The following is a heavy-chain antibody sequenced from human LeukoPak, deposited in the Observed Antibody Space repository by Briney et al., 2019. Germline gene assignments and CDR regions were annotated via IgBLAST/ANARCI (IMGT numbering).Heavy chain of an antibody. D-gene: IGHD1-26*01. V-gene: IGHV4-61*01. Sequence: PSETLSLTCTVSGDSLNIGRYYWGWIRQPPAKGLECIGYIYYSGSTNYNPSLKSRVTISVDTSKSQFSLKLSSVTAADTAVYYCARLYRWYFDLWGRGTLVTVSS. CDR3: ARLYRWYFDL. CDR2: IYYSGST. CDR1: GDSLNIGRYY. J-gene: IGHJ2*01.